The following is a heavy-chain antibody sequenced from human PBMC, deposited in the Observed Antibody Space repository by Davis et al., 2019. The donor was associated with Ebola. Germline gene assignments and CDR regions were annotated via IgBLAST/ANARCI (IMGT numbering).Heavy chain of an antibody. J-gene: IGHJ4*02. CDR2: IRAGGEET. CDR1: GFTFSGRW. V-gene: IGHV3-23*01. Sequence: GESLKISCAASGFTFSGRWMRWLRQAPGRGLEWVSAIRAGGEETFYGDSVKGRFTISRDNSKNTLYLQMNSLRAEDTAVYYCAKDNGWLHSYWGQGTLVTVSS. CDR3: AKDNGWLHSY. D-gene: IGHD5-24*01.